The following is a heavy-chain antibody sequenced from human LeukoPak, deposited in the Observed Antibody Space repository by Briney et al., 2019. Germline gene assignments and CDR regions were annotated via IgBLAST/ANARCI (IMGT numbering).Heavy chain of an antibody. CDR3: AREDIVVVPAMGY. CDR2: INSDGSST. J-gene: IGHJ4*02. CDR1: GFTFSSYW. D-gene: IGHD2-2*01. Sequence: GGSLRLSCAASGFTFSSYWMHWVRQAPGKGLVWVSRINSDGSSTSYADSVKGRFTIPRDNAKNTLYLQMNSLRAEDTAVYYCAREDIVVVPAMGYWGQGTLVTVSS. V-gene: IGHV3-74*01.